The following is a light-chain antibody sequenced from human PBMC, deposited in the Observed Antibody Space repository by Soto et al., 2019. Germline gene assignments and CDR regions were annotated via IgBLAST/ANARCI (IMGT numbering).Light chain of an antibody. J-gene: IGKJ4*01. CDR3: QQCHSNPIT. CDR2: NAA. CDR1: QSIGMY. Sequence: QMTQSPSSLSASVGDRVTLTCWASQSIGMYLNWYQQKPGKAPKLLISNAACLHSGVPPRFSGSGSGTDFTLTISSLQPADFATYYCQQCHSNPITFGGGTKVDIK. V-gene: IGKV1-39*01.